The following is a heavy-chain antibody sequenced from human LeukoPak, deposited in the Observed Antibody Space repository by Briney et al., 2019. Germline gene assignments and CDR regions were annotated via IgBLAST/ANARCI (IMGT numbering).Heavy chain of an antibody. V-gene: IGHV3-21*01. CDR1: GFTFSSYS. J-gene: IGHJ4*02. CDR3: ASECYYDSSGYYYVSSYFDY. CDR2: ISSSSSYI. Sequence: PGGSLRLSCAASGFTFSSYSMNWVRQAPGKGLEWVSSISSSSSYIYYADSVKGRFTISRDNAKNSLYLQMSSLRAEDTAVYYCASECYYDSSGYYYVSSYFDYWGQGTLVTVSS. D-gene: IGHD3-22*01.